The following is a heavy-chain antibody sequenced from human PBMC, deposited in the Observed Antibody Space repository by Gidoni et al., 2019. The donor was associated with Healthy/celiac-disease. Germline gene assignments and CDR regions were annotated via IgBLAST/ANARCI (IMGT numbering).Heavy chain of an antibody. CDR2: IWYDGSNK. Sequence: QVQLVESGGGVVQPGRSLRLSCAASGFTFSSYGMHWVRQAPGKGLEWVAVIWYDGSNKYYADSVKGRFTISRDNSKNTLYLQMNSLRAEDTAVYYCARERTGDRGYFDYWGQGTLVTVSS. D-gene: IGHD7-27*01. V-gene: IGHV3-33*01. CDR3: ARERTGDRGYFDY. J-gene: IGHJ4*02. CDR1: GFTFSSYG.